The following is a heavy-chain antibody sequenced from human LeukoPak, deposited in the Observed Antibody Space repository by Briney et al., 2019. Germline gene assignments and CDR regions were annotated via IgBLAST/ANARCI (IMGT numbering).Heavy chain of an antibody. CDR3: ARTVATTARPFDI. CDR2: IDYSGST. Sequence: SETLSLTCTVSGGSISSYYWSWIRQPPGKGLEWIGYIDYSGSTNYNPSLKSQVTISVDTSKNQFSLKLSSVTAADTAVYYCARTVATTARPFDIWGQGTMVTVSS. J-gene: IGHJ3*02. V-gene: IGHV4-59*01. D-gene: IGHD6-19*01. CDR1: GGSISSYY.